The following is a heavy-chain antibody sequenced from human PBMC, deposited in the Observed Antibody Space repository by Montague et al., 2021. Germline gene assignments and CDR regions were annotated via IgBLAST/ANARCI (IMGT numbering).Heavy chain of an antibody. D-gene: IGHD5-12*01. CDR1: GFSVAAKY. CDR2: IYPGGNT. V-gene: IGHV3-53*01. CDR3: AKGRGNSGYEFDY. Sequence: SLRLSCAASGFSVAAKYMTWVRQAPGKGLEWVSMIYPGGNTYYSDSLVGRFTISRDILQNTLFLQMDTLGVEDTAVFFCAKGRGNSGYEFDYWGQGTLVTVSS. J-gene: IGHJ4*02.